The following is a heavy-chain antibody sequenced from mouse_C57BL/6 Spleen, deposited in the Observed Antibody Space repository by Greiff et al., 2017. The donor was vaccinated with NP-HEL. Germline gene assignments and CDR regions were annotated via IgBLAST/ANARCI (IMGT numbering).Heavy chain of an antibody. J-gene: IGHJ2*01. CDR1: GFTFSSYG. CDR2: ISSGGSYT. CDR3: ARRDITTVVGYFDY. Sequence: EVKLVESGGDLVKPGGSLKLSCAASGFTFSSYGMSWVRQTPDKRLEWVATISSGGSYTYYPDSVKGRFTISRDNAKNTLYLQMSSLKSEDTAMYYCARRDITTVVGYFDYWGQGTTLTVSS. D-gene: IGHD1-1*01. V-gene: IGHV5-6*02.